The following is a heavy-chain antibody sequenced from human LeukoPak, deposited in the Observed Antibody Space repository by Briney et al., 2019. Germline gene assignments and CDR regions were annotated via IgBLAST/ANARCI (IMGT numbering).Heavy chain of an antibody. CDR3: AILLDY. V-gene: IGHV3-7*01. Sequence: GGTLRLSCAASGFTFTSFAMSWVRQAPGKGLEWVANIKQDGSEKYYVDSVKGRSTISRDNAKNSLYLQMNSLRAEDTAVYYCAILLDYWGQGTLVTVSS. CDR1: GFTFTSFA. CDR2: IKQDGSEK. J-gene: IGHJ4*02.